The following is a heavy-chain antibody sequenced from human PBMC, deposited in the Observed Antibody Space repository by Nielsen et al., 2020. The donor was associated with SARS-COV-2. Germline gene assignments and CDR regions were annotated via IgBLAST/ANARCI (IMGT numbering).Heavy chain of an antibody. Sequence: GESLKISCAASGFTFSSYSMNWVRQAPGKGLEWVSSISSSSSYIYYADSVKGRFTISRDNAKNSLYLQMNSLRAEDTALYYCAKDGGNYWGQGTLVTVSS. CDR3: AKDGGNY. D-gene: IGHD3-16*01. V-gene: IGHV3-21*04. CDR1: GFTFSSYS. J-gene: IGHJ4*02. CDR2: ISSSSSYI.